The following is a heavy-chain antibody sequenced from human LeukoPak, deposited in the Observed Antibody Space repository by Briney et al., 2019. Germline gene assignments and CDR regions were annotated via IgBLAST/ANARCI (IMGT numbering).Heavy chain of an antibody. D-gene: IGHD2-15*01. CDR2: ISGSGGST. J-gene: IGHJ4*02. V-gene: IGHV3-23*01. Sequence: GGSLRLSCAASGFTFSSYAMSWVRQAPGKGLEWVSGISGSGGSTYYADSVKGRFTIFRDNSKNTQYLQMNSLRAEDTAVYHCANGWSPDYWGRGTLVTVSS. CDR3: ANGWSPDY. CDR1: GFTFSSYA.